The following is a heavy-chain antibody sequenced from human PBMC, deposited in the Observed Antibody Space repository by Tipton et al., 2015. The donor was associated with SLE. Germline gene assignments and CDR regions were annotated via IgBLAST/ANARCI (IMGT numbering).Heavy chain of an antibody. CDR2: INPNSGGT. V-gene: IGHV1-2*02. J-gene: IGHJ4*02. Sequence: QVQLVQSGAEVKKPGASVKVSCKASGYTFTGYYMHWVRQAPGQGLEWMGWINPNSGGTNYAQKFQGRVTMTRDTSISTAYMELSRLRSDDTAVYYCARGDPLRDYDIGSFFDYWGQGTLVTVSS. D-gene: IGHD3-9*01. CDR1: GYTFTGYY. CDR3: ARGDPLRDYDIGSFFDY.